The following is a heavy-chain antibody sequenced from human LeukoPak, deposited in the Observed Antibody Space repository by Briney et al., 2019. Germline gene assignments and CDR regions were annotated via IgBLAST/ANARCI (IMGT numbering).Heavy chain of an antibody. V-gene: IGHV1-46*01. CDR1: GYIFGNSY. Sequence: ASVKVSCKASGYIFGNSYIQWVRQAPGQGLEWMGIIKPSGGSTSYAQRFQGRVTMSRDTSTSTVYMELSSLRSEDTAVYYCARDDGHNFDYWGQGTLVTVSS. D-gene: IGHD5-24*01. J-gene: IGHJ4*02. CDR3: ARDDGHNFDY. CDR2: IKPSGGST.